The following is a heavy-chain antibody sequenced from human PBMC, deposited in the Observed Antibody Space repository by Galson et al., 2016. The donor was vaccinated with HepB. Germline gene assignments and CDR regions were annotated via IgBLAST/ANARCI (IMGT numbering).Heavy chain of an antibody. J-gene: IGHJ4*02. Sequence: SLRLSCATSGFTFSTYAMHWVRQAPGKGLHWVALISSDGSNRKYAESVRGRFTISRDNSKNTVYLQMNSLRPEDTAVYYCASGPGLVPGYWGQGTLVTVSS. CDR3: ASGPGLVPGY. CDR1: GFTFSTYA. CDR2: ISSDGSNR. V-gene: IGHV3-30*03. D-gene: IGHD3-10*01.